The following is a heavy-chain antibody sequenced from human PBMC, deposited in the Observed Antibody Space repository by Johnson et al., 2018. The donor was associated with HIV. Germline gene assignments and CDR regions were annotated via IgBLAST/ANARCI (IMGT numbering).Heavy chain of an antibody. J-gene: IGHJ3*02. D-gene: IGHD7-27*01. V-gene: IGHV3-30*04. CDR1: GFTFSSYA. Sequence: VQLVESGGGVVQPGRSLRLSCAASGFTFSSYAMHWVRQAPGKGLEWVAVISYDGSNKCYADSVKGRFTSSRDNSKNTLYLQMNSLRAEDTAVYYCARDQTGVTTIWGQGTMVTVSS. CDR2: ISYDGSNK. CDR3: ARDQTGVTTI.